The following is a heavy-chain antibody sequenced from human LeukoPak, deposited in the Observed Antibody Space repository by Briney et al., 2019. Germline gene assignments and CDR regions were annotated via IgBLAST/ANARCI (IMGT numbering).Heavy chain of an antibody. J-gene: IGHJ6*04. CDR1: GGSVSSGSYY. CDR3: ASTSVLRYFDWPNYGMDV. D-gene: IGHD3-9*01. Sequence: PSETLSLTCTVSGGSVSSGSYYWSWIRQPPGKGLEWTGYIYYSGSTNYNPSLKSRVTISVDTSKNQFSLKLSSVTAADTAVYYCASTSVLRYFDWPNYGMDVWGKGTTVTVSS. CDR2: IYYSGST. V-gene: IGHV4-61*01.